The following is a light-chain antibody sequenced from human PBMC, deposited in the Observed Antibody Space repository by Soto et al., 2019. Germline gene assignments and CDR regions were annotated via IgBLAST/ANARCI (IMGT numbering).Light chain of an antibody. Sequence: DIVMTQSPLALSVTPGEPSPISCRSSQSLLDSNGYSYLDWYLQKPGQSPQLLIYLGSNRATGVPDRFSGSGSGTDFTLKISRVEAEDVGVYYCMQALQNGYTFGQGTKVDIK. CDR1: QSLLDSNGYSY. V-gene: IGKV2-28*01. CDR3: MQALQNGYT. J-gene: IGKJ2*01. CDR2: LGS.